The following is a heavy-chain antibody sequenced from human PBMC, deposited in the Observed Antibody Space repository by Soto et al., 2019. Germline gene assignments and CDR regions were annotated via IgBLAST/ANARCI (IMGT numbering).Heavy chain of an antibody. D-gene: IGHD3-10*01. V-gene: IGHV1-18*01. CDR1: GYIFTSYG. CDR3: ARFNGAGTNYYMDV. CDR2: ISVDSGNT. Sequence: QVQLVQSGAELKKPGASAKVSCKASGYIFTSYGISWVRQAPGQGLEWMAWISVDSGNTNYAQNFQGRVTMTTDTSARTAHMELRSLRSDDTAVYCCARFNGAGTNYYMDVWGKGTTVIVSS. J-gene: IGHJ6*03.